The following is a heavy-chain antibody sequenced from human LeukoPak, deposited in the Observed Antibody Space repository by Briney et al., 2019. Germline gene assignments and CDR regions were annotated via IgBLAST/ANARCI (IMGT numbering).Heavy chain of an antibody. J-gene: IGHJ6*03. D-gene: IGHD3-3*01. Sequence: ASVKVSCKASGYAFTSYDINWVRQATGQGLEWMGWMNPNSGNTGYAQKFQGRVTITRNTSISIVYMELSSLRSEDTAVYYCARLFGRAGYYHYYMDVWGNGTTVTVSS. CDR1: GYAFTSYD. V-gene: IGHV1-8*03. CDR3: ARLFGRAGYYHYYMDV. CDR2: MNPNSGNT.